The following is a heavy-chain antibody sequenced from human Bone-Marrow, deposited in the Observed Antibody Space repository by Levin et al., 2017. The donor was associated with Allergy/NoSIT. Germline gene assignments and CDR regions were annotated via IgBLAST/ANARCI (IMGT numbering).Heavy chain of an antibody. CDR3: ANGEYSAYDPIDH. V-gene: IGHV3-23*01. CDR2: FGGGYGST. J-gene: IGHJ4*02. D-gene: IGHD5-12*01. CDR1: GFIFSSYA. Sequence: GESLKISCVASGFIFSSYAMTWVRQAPGKGLEWVSTFGGGYGSTYYADSVKGRFTISRDNSKNTLYLQMNSLRADDTAVYYCANGEYSAYDPIDHWGQGTLVTVSS.